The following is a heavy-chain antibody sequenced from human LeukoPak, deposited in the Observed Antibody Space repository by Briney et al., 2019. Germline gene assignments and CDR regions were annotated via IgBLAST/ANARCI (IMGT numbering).Heavy chain of an antibody. V-gene: IGHV3-23*01. CDR3: APELGYCSGGSCYSGDY. Sequence: GGSLRLSCAASGFTFSNAWMSWVRQAPGKGLEWVSAISGSGGSTYYADSVKGRFTISRDNSKNTLYLQMNSLRAEDTAVYYCAPELGYCSGGSCYSGDYWGQGTLVTVSS. J-gene: IGHJ4*02. D-gene: IGHD2-15*01. CDR2: ISGSGGST. CDR1: GFTFSNAW.